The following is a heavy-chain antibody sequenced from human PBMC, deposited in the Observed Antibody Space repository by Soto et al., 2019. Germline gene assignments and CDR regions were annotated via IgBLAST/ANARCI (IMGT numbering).Heavy chain of an antibody. J-gene: IGHJ4*02. CDR1: GGSISSGDYY. CDR2: IYYSGST. CDR3: ASRHSSPYFDY. V-gene: IGHV4-30-4*01. D-gene: IGHD6-13*01. Sequence: SETLSLTCTVSGGSISSGDYYWSWIRQPPGKGLEWIGSIYYSGSTYYNPSPKSRVTISVDTSRNQFSLKLNSVTAADTAVYYCASRHSSPYFDYWGQGTLVTVSS.